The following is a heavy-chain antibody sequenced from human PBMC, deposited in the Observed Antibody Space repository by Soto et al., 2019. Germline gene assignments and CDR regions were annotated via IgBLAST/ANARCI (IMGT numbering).Heavy chain of an antibody. J-gene: IGHJ4*02. D-gene: IGHD3-10*02. Sequence: ASETLSLTCTVSGDSVSNKNFWNWIRQPPGKGLEWIGYVYYTGTTRINPSLKSRVSMSVDTSKNHFSLNLTSVTAADTAVYYCARVVRANFFDLWGQGTLVTVSS. V-gene: IGHV4-61*03. CDR1: GDSVSNKNF. CDR3: ARVVRANFFDL. CDR2: VYYTGTT.